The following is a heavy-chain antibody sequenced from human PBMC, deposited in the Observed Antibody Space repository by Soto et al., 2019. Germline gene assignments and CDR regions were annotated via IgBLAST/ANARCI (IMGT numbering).Heavy chain of an antibody. J-gene: IGHJ4*02. Sequence: GGSLRLSCAASGFTFSSYAMHWVRQAPGKGLEYVSAISSNGGSTYYANSVKGRFTISRDNSKNTLYPQMGSLRAEDMAVYYCARDRCSSTSCYSSDTFDYWGQGTLVTVSS. CDR2: ISSNGGST. CDR3: ARDRCSSTSCYSSDTFDY. CDR1: GFTFSSYA. V-gene: IGHV3-64*01. D-gene: IGHD2-2*01.